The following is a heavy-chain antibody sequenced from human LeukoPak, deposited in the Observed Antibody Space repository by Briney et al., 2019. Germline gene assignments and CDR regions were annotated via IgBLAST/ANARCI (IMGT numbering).Heavy chain of an antibody. D-gene: IGHD6-19*01. CDR1: GFTFPSYA. V-gene: IGHV3-23*01. Sequence: GGSLRLSCSASGFTFPSYAMSWVRQAPGKGLEWVSAITGSGGSAYYADSVKGRFTISRDNSKNTLFLQMNSLRAEDTAVYYCAKVVVGSSGWYYFDYWGQGTLVTVSS. CDR3: AKVVVGSSGWYYFDY. J-gene: IGHJ4*02. CDR2: ITGSGGSA.